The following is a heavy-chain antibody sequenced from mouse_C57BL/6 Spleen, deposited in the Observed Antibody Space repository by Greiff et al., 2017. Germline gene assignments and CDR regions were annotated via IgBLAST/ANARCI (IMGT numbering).Heavy chain of an antibody. CDR1: GYAFSSSW. CDR2: IYPGDGDT. J-gene: IGHJ3*01. V-gene: IGHV1-82*01. D-gene: IGHD2-4*01. Sequence: VQLQESGPELVKPGASVKISCKASGYAFSSSWMNWVKQRPGKGLEWIGRIYPGDGDTNYNGKFKGKATLTADKSSSTAYMQLSSLTSEESAVYFCARSRDYDEFAYWGQGTLVTVSA. CDR3: ARSRDYDEFAY.